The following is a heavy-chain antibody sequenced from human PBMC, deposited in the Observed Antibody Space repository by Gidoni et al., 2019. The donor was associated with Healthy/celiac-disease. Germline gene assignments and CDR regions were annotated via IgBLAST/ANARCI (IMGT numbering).Heavy chain of an antibody. Sequence: QVQLVQSGAEVKKPGASVKVSCKASGYPFTSYGISWVQQAPGQGLEWMGWISAYNGNTNYAQKLQGRVTMTTDTSTSTAYMELRSLRSDDTAVYYCARVAVGYDFWSAPSDYYYGMDVWGQGTTVTVSS. CDR1: GYPFTSYG. J-gene: IGHJ6*02. V-gene: IGHV1-18*01. CDR2: ISAYNGNT. CDR3: ARVAVGYDFWSAPSDYYYGMDV. D-gene: IGHD3-3*01.